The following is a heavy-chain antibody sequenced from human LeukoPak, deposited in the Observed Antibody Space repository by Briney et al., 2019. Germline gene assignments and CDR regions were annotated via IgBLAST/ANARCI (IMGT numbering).Heavy chain of an antibody. CDR3: ARDPSTKYYTDS. Sequence: ASVKVACKASGYTFTSYYMHWVRQAPGQGLEWMGIINPSGGSTSYAQKFQGRVTMTRDMSTSTVYMELSSLRSDDTAVYYCARDPSTKYYTDSWGQGTLVTVSS. J-gene: IGHJ4*02. CDR2: INPSGGST. D-gene: IGHD2-2*01. CDR1: GYTFTSYY. V-gene: IGHV1-46*01.